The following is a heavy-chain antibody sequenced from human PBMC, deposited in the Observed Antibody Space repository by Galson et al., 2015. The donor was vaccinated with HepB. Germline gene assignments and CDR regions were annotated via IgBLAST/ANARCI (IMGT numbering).Heavy chain of an antibody. CDR3: ARADFWSGYYTPYYYYYMDV. CDR1: GGSISSSNW. CDR2: IYHSGST. V-gene: IGHV4-4*02. D-gene: IGHD3-3*01. Sequence: LSLTCAVSGGSISSSNWWSWVRQPPGKGLEWIGEIYHSGSTNYNPSLKSRVTISVDKSKNQFSLKLSSVTAADTAVYYCARADFWSGYYTPYYYYYMDVWGKGTTVTVSS. J-gene: IGHJ6*03.